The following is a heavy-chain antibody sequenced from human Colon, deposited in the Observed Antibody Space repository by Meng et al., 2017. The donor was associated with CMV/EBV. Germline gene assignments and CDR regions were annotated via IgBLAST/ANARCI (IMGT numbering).Heavy chain of an antibody. CDR3: ARDGFTGYAGWFDP. V-gene: IGHV3-20*04. CDR2: VSWDGGST. CDR1: GFTFDDYT. D-gene: IGHD5-12*01. J-gene: IGHJ5*02. Sequence: GESLKISCAASGFTFDDYTMNWVRHAPGKGLEWVALVSWDGGSTRYADSVKGRFTISRDNSKNTLYLQMNSLRVEDTAVYYCARDGFTGYAGWFDPWGQGTQVTVSS.